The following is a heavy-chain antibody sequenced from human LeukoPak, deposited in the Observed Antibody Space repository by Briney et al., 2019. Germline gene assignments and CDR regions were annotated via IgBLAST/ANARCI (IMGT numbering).Heavy chain of an antibody. Sequence: PGGSLRLSCAASGFTVSSNYMSWVRQAPGKGLEWVSVIYSGGSTYYADSVKGRFTISRNNSKNTLYLQMNSLRAEDTAVYYCATEKPAAIDYYSYGMDVWGQGTTVTVSS. D-gene: IGHD2-2*01. CDR2: IYSGGST. V-gene: IGHV3-53*01. CDR3: ATEKPAAIDYYSYGMDV. CDR1: GFTVSSNY. J-gene: IGHJ6*02.